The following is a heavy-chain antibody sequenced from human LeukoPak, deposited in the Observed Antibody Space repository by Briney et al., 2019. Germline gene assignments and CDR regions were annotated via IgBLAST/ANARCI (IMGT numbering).Heavy chain of an antibody. J-gene: IGHJ5*02. CDR2: ISTSGSIM. V-gene: IGHV3-48*03. CDR1: GSTFSSFE. CDR3: ATHPVAYCSGGSCTPPDWVDP. D-gene: IGHD2-15*01. Sequence: PGGSLRLSCAASGSTFSSFEMNWVRQPPGKGLEWVSYISTSGSIMYYADSVKGRFTISRDNARNSLYLQMNSLRAEDTAVYYCATHPVAYCSGGSCTPPDWVDPWGQGTLVTVSS.